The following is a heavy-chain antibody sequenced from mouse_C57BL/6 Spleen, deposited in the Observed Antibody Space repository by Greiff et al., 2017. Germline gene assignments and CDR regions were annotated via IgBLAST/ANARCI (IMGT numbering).Heavy chain of an antibody. J-gene: IGHJ4*01. V-gene: IGHV5-17*01. CDR2: ISSGSSTI. CDR3: ARYPFTTVDAMDY. CDR1: GFTFSDSG. D-gene: IGHD1-1*01. Sequence: EVKLMESGGGLVKPGGSLKLSCAASGFTFSDSGMHWVRQAPEKGLEWVAYISSGSSTIYYAATVKGRFTISRDNAKNTLFLQMTSLRSEDAAMYYCARYPFTTVDAMDYWGQGTSVTVSS.